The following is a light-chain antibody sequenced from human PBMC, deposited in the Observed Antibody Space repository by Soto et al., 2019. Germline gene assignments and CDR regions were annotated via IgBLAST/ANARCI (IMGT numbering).Light chain of an antibody. V-gene: IGKV3-20*01. CDR1: QNLSTTY. CDR2: GAS. J-gene: IGKJ4*01. CDR3: QHFGSSRLT. Sequence: EIVLTQSPGTLSLSPGERATLSCRASQNLSTTYLAWYSQKPGQAPRLLIYGASNRAADIPDRFSGSGSGTDFTLTISRLEPEAFAVYYCQHFGSSRLTFGGGTKVDIK.